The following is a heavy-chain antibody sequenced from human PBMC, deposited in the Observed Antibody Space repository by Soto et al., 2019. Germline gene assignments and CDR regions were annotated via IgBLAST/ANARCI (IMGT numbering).Heavy chain of an antibody. CDR1: GGSFSGYY. J-gene: IGHJ5*02. V-gene: IGHV4-34*01. CDR3: ARGLSIAVAGTGWFDP. CDR2: INHSGST. D-gene: IGHD6-19*01. Sequence: PSETLSLTCAVYGGSFSGYYWSWIRQPPGKGLEWIGEINHSGSTNYNPSLKSRVTISVDTSKNQFSLKLSSVTAADTAVYYCARGLSIAVAGTGWFDPWGQGTLVTVSS.